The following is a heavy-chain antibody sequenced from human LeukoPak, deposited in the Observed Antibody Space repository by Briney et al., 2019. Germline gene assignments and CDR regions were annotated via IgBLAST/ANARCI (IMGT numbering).Heavy chain of an antibody. CDR1: GFTFSNYD. CDR3: AKDLSRAVAADWFDP. D-gene: IGHD6-19*01. CDR2: ISDSGGST. V-gene: IGHV3-23*01. J-gene: IGHJ5*02. Sequence: GGSLRLSCAASGFTFSNYDMSWVRQAPGKGLDWVSSISDSGGSTYYADSVKGRFTISRDNSKNTLYLQMTNLRAADTGVYYCAKDLSRAVAADWFDPWDQGSLVTVSS.